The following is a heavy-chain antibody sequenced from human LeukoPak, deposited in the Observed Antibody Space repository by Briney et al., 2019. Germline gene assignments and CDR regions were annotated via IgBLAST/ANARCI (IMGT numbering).Heavy chain of an antibody. D-gene: IGHD3-16*01. CDR2: IWPDGSYK. CDR3: ARAVGPFDY. V-gene: IGHV3-33*01. CDR1: GFTFSTYG. J-gene: IGHJ4*02. Sequence: GKSLRLSCAASGFTFSTYGIHWVRQAPGKGLEWVAAIWPDGSYKYYADSVKGRFTISRDNSKNTVYLQMNTLRDEDTAVYYCARAVGPFDYWGQGTLVTVSS.